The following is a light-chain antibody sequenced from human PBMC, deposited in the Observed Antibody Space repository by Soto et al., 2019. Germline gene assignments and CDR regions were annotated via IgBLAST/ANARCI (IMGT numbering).Light chain of an antibody. CDR2: WAS. V-gene: IGKV4-1*01. CDR1: QSVLYSSINKNY. CDR3: LQYFSAPFT. J-gene: IGKJ3*01. Sequence: DIVMTQSPDSLAVSLGERATINCKSSQSVLYSSINKNYLAWYQQKPGQPPRLLIYWASGRESGVPDRFSGSGSGTDFTLTISSLQAEDVAVYYCLQYFSAPFTFGPGTKVDIK.